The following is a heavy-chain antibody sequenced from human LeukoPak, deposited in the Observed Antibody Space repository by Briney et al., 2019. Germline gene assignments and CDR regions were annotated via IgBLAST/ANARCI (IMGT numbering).Heavy chain of an antibody. D-gene: IGHD1-26*01. Sequence: GGSLRLSCAASGFTFSSYAMHWVRQAPGKGLEWVAVISYDGSNKYYADSVKGRFTISRDNSKNTLYLQMNSLRAEDTAVYYCARVGNLWELRYLHYFDYWGQGTLVTVSS. CDR2: ISYDGSNK. V-gene: IGHV3-30*14. J-gene: IGHJ4*02. CDR3: ARVGNLWELRYLHYFDY. CDR1: GFTFSSYA.